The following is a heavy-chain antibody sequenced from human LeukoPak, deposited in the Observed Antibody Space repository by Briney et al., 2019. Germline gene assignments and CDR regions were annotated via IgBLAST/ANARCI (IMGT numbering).Heavy chain of an antibody. CDR3: ARVYDDYGSGTLGY. V-gene: IGHV4-34*01. D-gene: IGHD3-10*01. J-gene: IGHJ4*02. Sequence: SETLSLTCAVYGGSFSGYYWSWIRQPPGKGLEWIGEINHSGSTNYNPSLKSRVTISVDTSKNQFSLKLSSVTAADTAVYYCARVYDDYGSGTLGYWGQGTLVTVSS. CDR1: GGSFSGYY. CDR2: INHSGST.